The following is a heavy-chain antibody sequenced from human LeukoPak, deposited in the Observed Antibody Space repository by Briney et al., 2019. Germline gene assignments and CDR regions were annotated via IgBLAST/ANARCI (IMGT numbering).Heavy chain of an antibody. CDR1: GGSFSGYY. CDR3: ASTWIQLWFGAFDI. D-gene: IGHD5-18*01. V-gene: IGHV4-59*01. J-gene: IGHJ3*02. Sequence: SETLSLTCAVYGGSFSGYYWSWIRQPPGKGLEWIGYIYYSGSTNYNPSLKSRVTISVDTSKNQFSLKLSSVTAADTAVYYCASTWIQLWFGAFDIWGQGTMVTVSS. CDR2: IYYSGST.